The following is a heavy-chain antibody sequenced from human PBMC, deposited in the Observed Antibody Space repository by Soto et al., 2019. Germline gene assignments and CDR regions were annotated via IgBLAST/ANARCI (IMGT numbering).Heavy chain of an antibody. V-gene: IGHV4-4*02. D-gene: IGHD3-10*01. J-gene: IGHJ5*02. CDR3: ARDYMVRGVMRWFDP. CDR2: IYHSGST. Sequence: QVQLQESGPGLVKPSGTLSLTCAVSGGSISSSNWWSWVRQPPGKGREWIGEIYHSGSTNYNPSLKSRVTIAVDKSKNQFSLKLSSVTAADTAVYYCARDYMVRGVMRWFDPWGQGTLVTVSS. CDR1: GGSISSSNW.